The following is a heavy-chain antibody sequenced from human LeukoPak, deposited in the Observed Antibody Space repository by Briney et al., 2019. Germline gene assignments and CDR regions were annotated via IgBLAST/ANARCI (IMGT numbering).Heavy chain of an antibody. D-gene: IGHD2-2*01. CDR2: INPNSGGT. CDR1: GYTFTGYY. Sequence: PWASVKVSCKASGYTFTGYYMHWVRQAPGQGLEWMGWINPNSGGTNYAQKFQGRVTMTRDTSISTAYMELSRLRSDDTAVYYCARDVGYCSSTSCYHYFDYWGQGTLVTVSS. V-gene: IGHV1-2*02. J-gene: IGHJ4*02. CDR3: ARDVGYCSSTSCYHYFDY.